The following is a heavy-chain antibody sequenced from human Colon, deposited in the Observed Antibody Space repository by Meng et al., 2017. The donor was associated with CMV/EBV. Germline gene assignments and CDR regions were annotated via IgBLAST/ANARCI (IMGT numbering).Heavy chain of an antibody. D-gene: IGHD6-13*01. CDR2: IYPQDGGT. CDR3: VRESWYFDF. J-gene: IGHJ4*02. CDR1: GYTFTANH. V-gene: IGHV1-2*02. Sequence: QRQLVKPRTKVKRPGASVNVSCKTSGYTFTANHWLCVRQAPGQGLEWMGWIYPQDGGTYFAQKFQDRVTLTRDTSITTAYMELSGLTSDDTAIYYCVRESWYFDFWGEGTLVTVSS.